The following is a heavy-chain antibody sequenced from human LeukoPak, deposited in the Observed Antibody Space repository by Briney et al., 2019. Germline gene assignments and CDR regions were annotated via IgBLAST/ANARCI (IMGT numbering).Heavy chain of an antibody. CDR1: GYTFINNW. Sequence: ASVKVSCKASGYTFINNWMHWVRQAPGQGLEWVGLINPTGTTTLYAQKFQGRVTLTRDMSTSTDYMELRSLKSEDTAVYYCARAYSSSWGPGYYYMDVWGKGTTVTISS. J-gene: IGHJ6*03. D-gene: IGHD6-13*01. CDR2: INPTGTTT. CDR3: ARAYSSSWGPGYYYMDV. V-gene: IGHV1-46*01.